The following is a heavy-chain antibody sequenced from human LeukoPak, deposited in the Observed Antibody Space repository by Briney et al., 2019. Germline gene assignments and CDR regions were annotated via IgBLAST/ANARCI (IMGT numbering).Heavy chain of an antibody. CDR3: ATTRGLYGDYFPFDY. V-gene: IGHV4-39*07. CDR2: INHSGST. D-gene: IGHD4-17*01. J-gene: IGHJ4*02. CDR1: GGSISSSSYY. Sequence: PSETLSLTCTVSGGSISSSSYYWGWLRQPPGTGLEWIGEINHSGSTNYNPSLKSRVTISVDTSKNQFSLKLSSVTAADTAVYYCATTRGLYGDYFPFDYWGQGTLVTVSS.